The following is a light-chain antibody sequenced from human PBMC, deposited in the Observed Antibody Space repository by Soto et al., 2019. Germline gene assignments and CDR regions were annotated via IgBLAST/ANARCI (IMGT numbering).Light chain of an antibody. CDR3: SSYTSTSTPLV. V-gene: IGLV2-14*01. CDR1: SSDVGGYNY. J-gene: IGLJ1*01. Sequence: QSALTQPASVSGSPGQSITISCTGTSSDVGGYNYVSWYQQHPGKAPKLMIYEVSNRPSGVSNRFSGSKSANTASLTISGLQTEDEGDYYCSSYTSTSTPLVFGTGTKLTVL. CDR2: EVS.